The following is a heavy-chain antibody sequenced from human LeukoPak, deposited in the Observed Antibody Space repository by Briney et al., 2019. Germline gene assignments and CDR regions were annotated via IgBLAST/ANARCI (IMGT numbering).Heavy chain of an antibody. V-gene: IGHV4-39*07. CDR2: IFYSGST. D-gene: IGHD2-2*01. CDR3: ARDGVGYCSSTSCYTYFDY. J-gene: IGHJ4*02. Sequence: SETLSLTCTVSSGSISTSNYYWGWVRQPPGKALEWIGNIFYSGSTYYSPSLKSRVTISVDTSKNQFSLKLSSVTAADTAVYYCARDGVGYCSSTSCYTYFDYWGQGTLVTVSS. CDR1: SGSISTSNYY.